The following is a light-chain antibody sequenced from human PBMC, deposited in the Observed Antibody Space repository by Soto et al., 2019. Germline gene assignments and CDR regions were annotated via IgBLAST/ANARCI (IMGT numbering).Light chain of an antibody. Sequence: QSVLTQPPSVSGAPGQRVTISCTGSNSNIGAGYDVHWYQQLPGTAPKLLIYGNSNRPSGVPDRFSGSKSGTSASLAITGLQAEDEADYYCQSYDSSLIVSKVFGTGTKVTV. CDR1: NSNIGAGYD. J-gene: IGLJ1*01. CDR2: GNS. CDR3: QSYDSSLIVSKV. V-gene: IGLV1-40*01.